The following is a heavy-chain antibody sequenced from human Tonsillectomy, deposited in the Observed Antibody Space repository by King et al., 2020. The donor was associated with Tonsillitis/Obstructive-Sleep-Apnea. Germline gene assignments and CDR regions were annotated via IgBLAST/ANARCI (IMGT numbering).Heavy chain of an antibody. D-gene: IGHD2-8*01. CDR2: INHSGKT. V-gene: IGHV4-34*01. Sequence: VQLQQWGAGLLKPSETLSLTCALYGWPFRGYYWSWIRQPPGKGLEWVGEINHSGKTHYNPALKSRVNISVDTSKNPFSLKLTSVTAADTAVYFCGTNNGDFYYYMDVWGKGTTVTVSS. CDR1: GWPFRGYY. CDR3: GTNNGDFYYYMDV. J-gene: IGHJ6*03.